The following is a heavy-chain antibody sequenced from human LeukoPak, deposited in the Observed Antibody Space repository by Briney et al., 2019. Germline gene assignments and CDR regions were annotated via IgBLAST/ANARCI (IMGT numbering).Heavy chain of an antibody. CDR2: INPNSGGT. J-gene: IGHJ6*02. D-gene: IGHD4-11*01. CDR1: GYTFTGYY. Sequence: ASVKVSCKASGYTFTGYYMNWVRQAPGQGLEWMGRINPNSGGTKYAQKFQGRVTMTRDTSINTAYMVLSRLRSDDTAVYYCAREDSNPKYYYYYGMDVWGQGTTVTVSS. CDR3: AREDSNPKYYYYYGMDV. V-gene: IGHV1-2*06.